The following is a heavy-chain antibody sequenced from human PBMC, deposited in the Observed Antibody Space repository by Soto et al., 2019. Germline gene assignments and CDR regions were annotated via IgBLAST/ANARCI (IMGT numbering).Heavy chain of an antibody. D-gene: IGHD3-22*01. CDR3: ARHGARSGYYHATEYFQH. J-gene: IGHJ1*01. V-gene: IGHV1-18*01. CDR2: ISAYNGNT. Sequence: ASVKVSCKASGYTFTSYGISWVRQAPGQGLEWMGWISAYNGNTNYAQKLQGRVTMTTDTSTSTAYMELRSLRSDDTAVYYCARHGARSGYYHATEYFQHWGQGTLVTVSS. CDR1: GYTFTSYG.